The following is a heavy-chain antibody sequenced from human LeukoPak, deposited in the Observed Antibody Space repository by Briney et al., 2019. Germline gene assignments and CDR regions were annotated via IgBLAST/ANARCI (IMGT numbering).Heavy chain of an antibody. CDR3: ARDLSGWSDWFDP. J-gene: IGHJ5*02. Sequence: SETLSLTCTVSGGSISSYYWSWVRQPPGKGLEWIGEIYHSGSTNYNPSLKSRVTISVDKSKNQFSLKLSSVTAADTAVYYCARDLSGWSDWFDPWGQGTLVTVSS. CDR2: IYHSGST. CDR1: GGSISSYY. V-gene: IGHV4-4*02. D-gene: IGHD6-19*01.